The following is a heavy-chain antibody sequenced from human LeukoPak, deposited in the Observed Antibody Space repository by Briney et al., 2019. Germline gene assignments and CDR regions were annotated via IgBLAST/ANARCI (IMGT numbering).Heavy chain of an antibody. CDR1: GGSISSYY. V-gene: IGHV4-59*01. CDR3: ARSGWSITGTTAYYYYYMDV. Sequence: SETLSLTRTVSGGSISSYYWSWIRQPPGKGLEWIGYIYYSGSTNYNPPLKSRVTISVDTSKNQFSLKLSSVTAADTAVYYCARSGWSITGTTAYYYYYMDVWGKGTTVTVSS. D-gene: IGHD1-7*01. CDR2: IYYSGST. J-gene: IGHJ6*03.